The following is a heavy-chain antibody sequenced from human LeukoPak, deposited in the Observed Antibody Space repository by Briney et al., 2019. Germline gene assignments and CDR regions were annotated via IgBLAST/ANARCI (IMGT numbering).Heavy chain of an antibody. J-gene: IGHJ1*01. CDR2: IYTSGST. CDR3: ARDLSFQH. Sequence: PSETLSLTCAVYGGSFNGYYWSWIRQPAGKGLEWIGRIYTSGSTNYNPSLKSRVTMSVDTSKNQFSLKLSSVTAADTAVYYCARDLSFQHWGQGTLVTVSS. V-gene: IGHV4-4*07. CDR1: GGSFNGYY.